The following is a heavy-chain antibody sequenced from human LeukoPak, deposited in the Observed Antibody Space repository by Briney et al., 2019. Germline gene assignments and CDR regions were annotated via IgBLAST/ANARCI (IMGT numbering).Heavy chain of an antibody. D-gene: IGHD6-13*01. J-gene: IGHJ4*02. CDR2: IYYSGST. CDR1: GGSISSYY. CDR3: ARVTQQLVPYFDY. Sequence: PSETLSLTCIVSGGSISSYYWSWIRQPPWKGLEWIGYIYYSGSTNYNPSLKSRVTISVDTSKNQFSLKLSSVTAADTAVYYCARVTQQLVPYFDYWGQGTLVTVSS. V-gene: IGHV4-59*01.